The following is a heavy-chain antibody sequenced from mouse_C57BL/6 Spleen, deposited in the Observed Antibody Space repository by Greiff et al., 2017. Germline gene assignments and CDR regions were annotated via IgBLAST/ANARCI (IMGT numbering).Heavy chain of an antibody. CDR2: IRNKANGYTT. V-gene: IGHV7-3*01. J-gene: IGHJ4*01. Sequence: DVMLVESGGGLVQPGGSLSLSCAASGFTFTDYYMSWVRQPPGKALEWLGFIRNKANGYTTEYSASVKGRFTISRDNSQSILYLQMNALRAEDSATYYCARFYYYGSSYLPYYYAMDYWGQGTSVTVSS. D-gene: IGHD1-1*01. CDR1: GFTFTDYY. CDR3: ARFYYYGSSYLPYYYAMDY.